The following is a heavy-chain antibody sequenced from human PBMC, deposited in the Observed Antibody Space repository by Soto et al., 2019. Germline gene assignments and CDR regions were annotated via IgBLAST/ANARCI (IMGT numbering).Heavy chain of an antibody. V-gene: IGHV1-69*12. CDR1: GGTFSSYA. CDR2: IIPIFGTA. Sequence: QVQLVQSGAEVKKPGSSVKVSCKASGGTFSSYAISWVRQAPGQGLEWMGGIIPIFGTANYAQKFQGRVTITADESTSTAYMELSSLRSEDTAVYYCANLMVRGVIWVYDDFDIWGQGTMVTVSS. D-gene: IGHD3-10*01. CDR3: ANLMVRGVIWVYDDFDI. J-gene: IGHJ3*02.